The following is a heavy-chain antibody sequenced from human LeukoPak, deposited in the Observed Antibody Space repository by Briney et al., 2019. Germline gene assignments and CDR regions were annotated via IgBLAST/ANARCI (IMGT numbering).Heavy chain of an antibody. CDR1: GDSVSSNSAA. J-gene: IGHJ6*03. Sequence: SQTLSLTCAISGDSVSSNSAAWNWIRQSPSRGLEWLGRTYYRSKWYNDYAVSVKSRITINPDTSKNQFSLQLNSVTPEDTAVYYCARYPSITIFGVARLDYYYMDVWGKGTTVTVSS. CDR3: ARYPSITIFGVARLDYYYMDV. D-gene: IGHD3-3*01. V-gene: IGHV6-1*01. CDR2: TYYRSKWYN.